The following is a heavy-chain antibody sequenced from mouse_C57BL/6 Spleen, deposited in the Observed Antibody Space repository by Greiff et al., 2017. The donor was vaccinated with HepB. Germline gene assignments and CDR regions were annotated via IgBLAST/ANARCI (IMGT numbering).Heavy chain of an antibody. D-gene: IGHD2-1*01. CDR1: GYTFTDYY. V-gene: IGHV1-19*01. J-gene: IGHJ1*03. Sequence: EVQLQQSGPVLVKPGASVKMSCKASGYTFTDYYMNWVKQSHGKSLEWIGVINPYNGGTSYNQKFKGKATLTVDKSSSTAYMELNSLTSEDSAVYYCAYYGHWYFDVWGTGTTGTVSS. CDR2: INPYNGGT. CDR3: AYYGHWYFDV.